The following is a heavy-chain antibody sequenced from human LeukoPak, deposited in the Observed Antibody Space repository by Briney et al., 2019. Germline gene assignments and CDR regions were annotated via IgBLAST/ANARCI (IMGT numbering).Heavy chain of an antibody. CDR2: VRGSGHST. CDR3: ARFYDSSGYYYFDY. CDR1: GFNFTSNA. Sequence: GGSLRLSCAASGFNFTSNAMSWVRQAPGKGLEWVSAVRGSGHSTYYADSVKGRFTIYRDNSKNTVYLQMNILRAEDTAVYFSARFYDSSGYYYFDYWGQGNLVTVSS. D-gene: IGHD3-22*01. V-gene: IGHV3-23*01. J-gene: IGHJ4*02.